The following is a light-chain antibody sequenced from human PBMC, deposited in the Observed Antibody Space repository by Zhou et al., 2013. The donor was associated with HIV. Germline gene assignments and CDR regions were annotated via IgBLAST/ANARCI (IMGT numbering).Light chain of an antibody. J-gene: IGLJ2*01. Sequence: QSALTQPASVSGSPGQSITISCTGTSSDIGAYNYVYWYQQHSGKAPKLMIYDVANRPSGVSNRFSGSKSGNTASLIISGLQAEDEAEYYCGSYAGSSRWIFGGGTKLTVL. CDR1: SSDIGAYNY. CDR3: GSYAGSSRWI. V-gene: IGLV2-14*03. CDR2: DVA.